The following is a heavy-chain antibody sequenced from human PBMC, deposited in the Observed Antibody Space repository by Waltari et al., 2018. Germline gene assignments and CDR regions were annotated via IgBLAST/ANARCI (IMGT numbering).Heavy chain of an antibody. V-gene: IGHV3-7*01. CDR2: IKQDGREK. CDR1: GFTFSTSW. J-gene: IGHJ4*02. D-gene: IGHD3-10*01. Sequence: EVQLVESGGGLVQPGGSLNLSCAASGFTFSTSWMAWVRQAPGKGLEWVANIKQDGREKNYVESVKGRFTISRDNAKNSLYLQMNSLRVEDTAIYYCAKDTGGSLDYWGQGTLVTVSS. CDR3: AKDTGGSLDY.